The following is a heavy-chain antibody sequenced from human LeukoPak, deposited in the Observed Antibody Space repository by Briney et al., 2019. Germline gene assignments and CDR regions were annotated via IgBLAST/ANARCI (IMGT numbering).Heavy chain of an antibody. CDR2: IIPIFGTA. J-gene: IGHJ3*02. Sequence: ASVKVSCKASVGTFSSYAISWVRQAPGQGLEWMGGIIPIFGTANYAQRFQGRVTITTDESTSTAYMDLRSLTSEDTAVYYCARALPGVTFLFNAFDIWGQGTMVTVSS. V-gene: IGHV1-69*05. D-gene: IGHD3-10*01. CDR1: VGTFSSYA. CDR3: ARALPGVTFLFNAFDI.